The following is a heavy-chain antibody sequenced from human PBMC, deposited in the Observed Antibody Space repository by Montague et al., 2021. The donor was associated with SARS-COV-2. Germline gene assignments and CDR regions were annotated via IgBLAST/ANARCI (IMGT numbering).Heavy chain of an antibody. V-gene: IGHV4-34*01. J-gene: IGHJ4*02. CDR2: ISHRGST. D-gene: IGHD3-22*01. Sequence: SETLSLTCAVYDGSFSDYSWTWIRQPPGKGLEWIGEISHRGSTNYNPSLKSRVTISVDTSKNQFSLKMTSVTAAGTAVYYCARGRQHINMVVVVVTGGEYYFDFWGQGTRVAVSS. CDR1: DGSFSDYS. CDR3: ARGRQHINMVVVVVTGGEYYFDF.